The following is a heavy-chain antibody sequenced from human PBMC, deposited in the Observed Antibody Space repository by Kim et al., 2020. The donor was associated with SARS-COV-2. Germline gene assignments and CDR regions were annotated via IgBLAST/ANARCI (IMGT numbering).Heavy chain of an antibody. V-gene: IGHV1-69*01. CDR3: ARETLTTVTTAFDP. J-gene: IGHJ5*02. Sequence: QKFQGRVTITADESTSTAYMELSSLRSEDTAVYYCARETLTTVTTAFDPWGQGTLVTVSS. D-gene: IGHD4-17*01.